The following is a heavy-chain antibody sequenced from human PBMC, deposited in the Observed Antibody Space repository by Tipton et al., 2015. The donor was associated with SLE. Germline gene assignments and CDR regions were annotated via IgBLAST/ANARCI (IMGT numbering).Heavy chain of an antibody. CDR2: VYPGDSKT. D-gene: IGHD1-7*01. CDR1: GYTFSNYW. J-gene: IGHJ3*02. CDR3: ARHLKINLLGTISRAYDAFDM. V-gene: IGHV5-51*01. Sequence: QLVQSGAELKKPGESLKISCKGSGYTFSNYWIGWVRQMPGKGLEWMGIVYPGDSKTRYSPSFQGHVTFSADKSISTDYLQWSSLAASDTAIYYCARHLKINLLGTISRAYDAFDMWGEGTMVTVSS.